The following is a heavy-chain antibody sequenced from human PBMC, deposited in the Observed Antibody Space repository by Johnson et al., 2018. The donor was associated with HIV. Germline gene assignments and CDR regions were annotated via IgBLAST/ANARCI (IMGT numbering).Heavy chain of an antibody. Sequence: VQLVESGGGLVQPGGSLRLSCPASGFSFSSYALSWVRQAPGKGLDWVSAISGSGASTYYADSVKRRFPISRDNSKNTLYLQMNSLRAEDTAVYYCAKPVLQFLEWISAFDIWGQGTMVTVSS. J-gene: IGHJ3*02. CDR2: ISGSGAST. D-gene: IGHD3-3*01. CDR1: GFSFSSYA. V-gene: IGHV3-23*04. CDR3: AKPVLQFLEWISAFDI.